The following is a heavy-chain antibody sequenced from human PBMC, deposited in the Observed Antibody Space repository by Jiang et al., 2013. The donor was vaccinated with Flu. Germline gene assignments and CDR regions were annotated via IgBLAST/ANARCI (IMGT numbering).Heavy chain of an antibody. J-gene: IGHJ4*02. D-gene: IGHD3-16*02. Sequence: TLSLTCTVSGGSISSSSYYWGWIRQPPGKGLEWIGSIYYSGSTYYNPSLKSRVTISVDTSKNQFSLKLSSVTAADTAVYYCARRGFTFGGVIGQSNFDYWGQGTLVTVSS. CDR1: GGSISSSSYY. V-gene: IGHV4-39*01. CDR2: IYYSGST. CDR3: ARRGFTFGGVIGQSNFDY.